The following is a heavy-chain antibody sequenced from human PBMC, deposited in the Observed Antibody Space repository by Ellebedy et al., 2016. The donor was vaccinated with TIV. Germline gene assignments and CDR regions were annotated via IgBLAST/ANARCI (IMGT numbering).Heavy chain of an antibody. Sequence: GESLKIPCAASGFNFSSYWLSWVRQAPGKGLEWVAFIRYDGSNKYYADSVKGRFTISRDNSKNTLYLQMNSLRAEDTAVYYCAVGGSRSYYYYYGMDVWGQGTTVTVSS. CDR2: IRYDGSNK. D-gene: IGHD2-15*01. CDR1: GFNFSSYW. CDR3: AVGGSRSYYYYYGMDV. J-gene: IGHJ6*02. V-gene: IGHV3-30*02.